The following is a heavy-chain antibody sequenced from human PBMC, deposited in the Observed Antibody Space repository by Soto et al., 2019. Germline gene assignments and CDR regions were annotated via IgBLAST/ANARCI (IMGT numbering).Heavy chain of an antibody. V-gene: IGHV3-23*01. J-gene: IGHJ4*02. CDR2: IHGSGGSA. D-gene: IGHD4-17*01. Sequence: EVQLLESGGGLLQRGGSLRLSCAASGFTFSSYAMNWVRQAAGKGLEWVSVIHGSGGSAYYADSVKGRFTISRDNSKNTVFLQMNSLRVEDTAIYFCARGRDRDTVTTFDYWGQGALVTVSP. CDR1: GFTFSSYA. CDR3: ARGRDRDTVTTFDY.